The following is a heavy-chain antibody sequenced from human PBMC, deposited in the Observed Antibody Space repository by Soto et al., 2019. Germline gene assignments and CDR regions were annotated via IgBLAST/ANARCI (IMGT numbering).Heavy chain of an antibody. Sequence: QGQLVQFGAGGKKPGSSVRVSCQASGGTLSSSLVISWLRQAPGQGLEWMGGIAPISGTVNYAQMFQGRVTITAYESTNTVYMDLHSLRSEDTAVYYCARGGFSGSYFAYWGQGTLVTVSS. CDR1: GGTLSSSL. CDR2: IAPISGTV. CDR3: ARGGFSGSYFAY. D-gene: IGHD1-26*01. V-gene: IGHV1-69*01. J-gene: IGHJ4*02.